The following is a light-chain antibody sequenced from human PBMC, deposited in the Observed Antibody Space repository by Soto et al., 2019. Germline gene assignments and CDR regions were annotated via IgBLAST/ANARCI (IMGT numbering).Light chain of an antibody. CDR1: QSISSW. J-gene: IGKJ1*01. CDR2: KAS. CDR3: QQYNSCWT. Sequence: DIPITLSPSTLSASVGDRDTIPCRASQSISSWLAWYQQKPGKAPKLLIYKASSLESGVPSRFSGSGSGTEFTLTISSLQPDDFATYYCQQYNSCWTFGQGTKVDI. V-gene: IGKV1-5*03.